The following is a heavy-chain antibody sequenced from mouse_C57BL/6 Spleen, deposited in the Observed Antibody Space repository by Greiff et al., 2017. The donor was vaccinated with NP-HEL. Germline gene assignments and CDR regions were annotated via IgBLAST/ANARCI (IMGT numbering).Heavy chain of an antibody. CDR2: IHPNSGST. D-gene: IGHD1-1*01. J-gene: IGHJ1*03. Sequence: QVQLQQPGAELVKPGASVKLSCKASGYTFTSYWMHWVKQRPGQGLEWIGMIHPNSGSTNYNEKFKSKATLTVDKSSSTAYMQLGSLTSEDSAVDYCARWYYYGSSPWDFEGWGTGTTVTVAS. CDR3: ARWYYYGSSPWDFEG. CDR1: GYTFTSYW. V-gene: IGHV1-64*01.